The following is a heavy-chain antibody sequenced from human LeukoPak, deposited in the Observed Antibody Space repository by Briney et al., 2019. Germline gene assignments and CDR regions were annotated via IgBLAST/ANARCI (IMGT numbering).Heavy chain of an antibody. CDR3: ITGSSSWLATP. CDR2: IKSKTDGGTT. Sequence: PGGSLRLSCAASGLTFSNAWMSWVRQAPGKGLEWVGRIKSKTDGGTTDYAAPVKGRFTISRDDSKNTVYLQMNNLKTEDTAVYYCITGSSSWLATPWGQGTLVTVSS. V-gene: IGHV3-15*01. CDR1: GLTFSNAW. D-gene: IGHD6-13*01. J-gene: IGHJ5*02.